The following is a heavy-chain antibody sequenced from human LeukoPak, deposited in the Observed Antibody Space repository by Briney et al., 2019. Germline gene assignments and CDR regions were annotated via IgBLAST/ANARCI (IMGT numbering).Heavy chain of an antibody. CDR1: GYTFTTYY. D-gene: IGHD4-17*01. CDR2: IDPSGGST. J-gene: IGHJ4*02. Sequence: ASVKVSCKASGYTFTTYYIHWVRQAPGQGLEWVGIIDPSGGSTSYAQKFQGRVTSTSDTSTTTVYMELSSLRAEDTAVYYCAKDLSYGDYGAFFDYWGQGTLVTVSS. V-gene: IGHV1-46*01. CDR3: AKDLSYGDYGAFFDY.